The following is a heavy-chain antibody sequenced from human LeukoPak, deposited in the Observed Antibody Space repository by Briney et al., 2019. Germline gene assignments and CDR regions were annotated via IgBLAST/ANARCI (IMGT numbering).Heavy chain of an antibody. Sequence: GGSLRLSCAASKFTFSNYAMTWVRQAPGKGLEWVSTISSSGGSIFYSDSVKGRFTISRDNSKNTLYLQMNSLRAEVTAVYYCAKDYSGSWYYFDYWGQGTLVTVSS. V-gene: IGHV3-23*01. CDR3: AKDYSGSWYYFDY. CDR1: KFTFSNYA. D-gene: IGHD6-13*01. J-gene: IGHJ4*02. CDR2: ISSSGGSI.